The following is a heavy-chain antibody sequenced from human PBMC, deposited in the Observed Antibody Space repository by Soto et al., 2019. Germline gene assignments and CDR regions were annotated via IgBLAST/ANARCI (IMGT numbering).Heavy chain of an antibody. CDR3: GRGGDAHKMGRH. D-gene: IGHD2-2*01. Sequence: QVQLQESGPGLVKPSETLSLICSVSDDSLSSTSYYWSWIRQPPGKGLEWIGFVHFSGSLHYNASFKSRATISVDTSRKQISLKLTSLTAADTAVYFCGRGGDAHKMGRHWGPGTLVTVSS. V-gene: IGHV4-61*01. J-gene: IGHJ1*01. CDR2: VHFSGSL. CDR1: DDSLSSTSYY.